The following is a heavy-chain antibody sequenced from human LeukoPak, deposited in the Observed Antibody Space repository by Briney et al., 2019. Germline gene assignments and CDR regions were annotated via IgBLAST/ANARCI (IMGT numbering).Heavy chain of an antibody. D-gene: IGHD2-15*01. J-gene: IGHJ4*02. CDR2: IYYSGST. Sequence: PSETLSLTCTVSGGSISSSSYYWGWIRQPPGKGLEWIGSIYYSGSTYYNPSLKSRVTISVDTSKNQFSLKPSSVTAADTAVYYCARSYCSGGSCYDYWGQGTLVTVSS. V-gene: IGHV4-39*01. CDR1: GGSISSSSYY. CDR3: ARSYCSGGSCYDY.